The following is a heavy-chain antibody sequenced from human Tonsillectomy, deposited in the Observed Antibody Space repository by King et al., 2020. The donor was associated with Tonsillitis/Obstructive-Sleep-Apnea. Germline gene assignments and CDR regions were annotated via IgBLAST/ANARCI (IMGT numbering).Heavy chain of an antibody. CDR3: ARGLLPEYYYYYYMDV. CDR2: IWYDGSNK. V-gene: IGHV3-33*01. Sequence: VQLVQSGGGVVQPGRSLRLSCAASGFTFSSYGMHWVRQAPGKGLEWVAVIWYDGSNKYYADSVKSRFTISRDNSKNTLYLQMNSLRAEDTAVYYCARGLLPEYYYYYYMDVWGKGTTVTVSS. D-gene: IGHD2-15*01. CDR1: GFTFSSYG. J-gene: IGHJ6*03.